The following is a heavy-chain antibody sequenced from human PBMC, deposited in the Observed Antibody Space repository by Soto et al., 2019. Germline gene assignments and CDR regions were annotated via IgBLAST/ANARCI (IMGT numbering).Heavy chain of an antibody. J-gene: IGHJ4*02. D-gene: IGHD3-22*01. CDR1: GFIFSNYA. CDR2: TSYDERIK. Sequence: GGSLRLSCTASGFIFSNYAMHWVRQAPGKGLEWVAVTSYDERIKYHADSVKGRFTISRDNSKNTLYLQMNSLRPEDTALYYCATDEGGGYFYGVNYWGQGTLVTVSS. V-gene: IGHV3-30*04. CDR3: ATDEGGGYFYGVNY.